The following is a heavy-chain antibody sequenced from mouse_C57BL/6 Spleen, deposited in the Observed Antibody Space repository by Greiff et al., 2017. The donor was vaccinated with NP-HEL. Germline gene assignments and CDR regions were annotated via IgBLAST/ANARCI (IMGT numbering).Heavy chain of an antibody. D-gene: IGHD3-2*02. CDR3: ARGQAYFDY. V-gene: IGHV5-4*01. CDR2: ISPGGSYT. Sequence: EVQLLESGGGLVKPGASLKLSCAASGFTFSSYGMPWVRQTPEKGLEWVATISPGGSYTYYTDNVKGRATISIDKANSTPYMQMSSLKSEDTAVYYCARGQAYFDYWGQGTTLTVSA. CDR1: GFTFSSYG. J-gene: IGHJ2*01.